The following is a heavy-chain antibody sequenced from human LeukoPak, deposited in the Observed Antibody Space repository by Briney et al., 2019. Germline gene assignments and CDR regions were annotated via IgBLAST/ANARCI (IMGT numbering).Heavy chain of an antibody. Sequence: ASVKVSCKASGGTFSSYAISWVRQATGQGLEWMGWMNPNSGNTGFAQKFQGRVTITSNTSISTAYMELSSLRSEDTAVYYCATTVATTYSGYDLGAFDIWGQGTMVTVSS. V-gene: IGHV1-8*03. CDR3: ATTVATTYSGYDLGAFDI. CDR2: MNPNSGNT. CDR1: GGTFSSYA. D-gene: IGHD5-12*01. J-gene: IGHJ3*02.